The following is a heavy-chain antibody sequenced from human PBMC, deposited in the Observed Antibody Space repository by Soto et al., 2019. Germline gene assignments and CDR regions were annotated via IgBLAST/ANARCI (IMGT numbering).Heavy chain of an antibody. CDR1: GFTFSSYA. J-gene: IGHJ3*02. CDR3: ARVFYRYSSSPHGAFDI. D-gene: IGHD6-13*01. CDR2: ISYDGSNK. Sequence: PGGSLRLSCAASGFTFSSYAMHWVRQAPGKGLEWVAVISYDGSNKYYADSVKGRFTISRDNSKNTLYLQMNSLRAEDTAVYYCARVFYRYSSSPHGAFDIWGQGTMVTVSS. V-gene: IGHV3-30-3*01.